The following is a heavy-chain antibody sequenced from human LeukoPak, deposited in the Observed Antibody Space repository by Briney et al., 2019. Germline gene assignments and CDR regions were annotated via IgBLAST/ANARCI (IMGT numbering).Heavy chain of an antibody. CDR3: AKPYGAPSGDY. J-gene: IGHJ4*02. CDR2: ISPGGGPT. D-gene: IGHD4-17*01. CDR1: GFPFSIYG. V-gene: IGHV3-23*01. Sequence: GGSLRLSCAGSGFPFSIYGMNWVRQAPGKGLEWVSGISPGGGPTYYADSVKGRFTISRDNSKNTLYLQMNSLRAEDTAVYYCAKPYGAPSGDYWGQGTLVTVSS.